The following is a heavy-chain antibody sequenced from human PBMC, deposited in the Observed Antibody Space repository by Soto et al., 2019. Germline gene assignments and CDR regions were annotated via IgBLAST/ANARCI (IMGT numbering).Heavy chain of an antibody. CDR3: ASVGEYSGYDTFDY. D-gene: IGHD5-12*01. CDR2: INSDGSST. Sequence: GGSLRLSCAASGFTFSSYWMHWVRQAPGKGLVWVSRINSDGSSTSYADSVKGRFTISRDNAKNTLYLQMNSLRAEDTAVYYCASVGEYSGYDTFDYWGQGTLVSSPQ. J-gene: IGHJ4*02. V-gene: IGHV3-74*01. CDR1: GFTFSSYW.